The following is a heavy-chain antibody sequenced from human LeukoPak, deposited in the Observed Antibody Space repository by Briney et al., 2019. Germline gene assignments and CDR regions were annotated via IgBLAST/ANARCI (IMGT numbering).Heavy chain of an antibody. CDR3: ARADGVGVVTPYFQH. V-gene: IGHV3-7*01. CDR1: GFTFSSYW. J-gene: IGHJ1*01. D-gene: IGHD4-23*01. CDR2: IKEDGSEK. Sequence: GASLRLSCAASGFTFSSYWMSWVRQAPGKGLEWVANIKEDGSEKHYVDSVKGRFTISRDNAKNSLYLQMNSLRAEDTAVYYCARADGVGVVTPYFQHWGQGTLVTVSS.